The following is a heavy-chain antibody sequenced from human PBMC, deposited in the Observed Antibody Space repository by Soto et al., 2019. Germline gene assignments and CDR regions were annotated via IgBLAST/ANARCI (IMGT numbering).Heavy chain of an antibody. J-gene: IGHJ4*02. V-gene: IGHV3-23*01. Sequence: GGSLRLSCAASEFTFSGYAMSWVRQAPGKGLEWVSGISGSGGSTYYADSVKGRFTISRDNSKNTLYLQMNSLRAEDTAVYYCAKDREYYFDYWGQGTLVTVS. CDR3: AKDREYYFDY. CDR2: ISGSGGST. CDR1: EFTFSGYA. D-gene: IGHD3-16*01.